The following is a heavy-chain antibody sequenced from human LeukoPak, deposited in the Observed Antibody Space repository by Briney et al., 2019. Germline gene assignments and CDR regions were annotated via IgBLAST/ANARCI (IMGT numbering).Heavy chain of an antibody. J-gene: IGHJ5*02. CDR3: ARPPRSNWSDP. V-gene: IGHV4-30-4*08. Sequence: PSQTLSLTCTVSGGSISSIDYYWGWIRQTPGKGLEWIGQIYYTGSTYYNPSLKSRGTISVDTSQNQFSLKLSSVTAPATAVCSGARPPRSNWSDPSGEGTPVTASS. CDR2: IYYTGST. CDR1: GGSISSIDYY.